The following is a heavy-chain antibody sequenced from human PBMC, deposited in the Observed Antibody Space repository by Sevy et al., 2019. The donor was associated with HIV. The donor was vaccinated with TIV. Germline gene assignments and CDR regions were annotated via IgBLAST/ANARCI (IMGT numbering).Heavy chain of an antibody. Sequence: ASVKVSCKASGYTFTNYEINWERQATGRGLEWMGRMNPNSVETGYAPQFHGRVTMTRNTSLKIAYMELSSLTSDDTAVYYCARDEQRPYYYGSGNMGHWGQGTLVTVSS. V-gene: IGHV1-8*01. J-gene: IGHJ4*02. D-gene: IGHD3-10*01. CDR3: ARDEQRPYYYGSGNMGH. CDR2: MNPNSVET. CDR1: GYTFTNYE.